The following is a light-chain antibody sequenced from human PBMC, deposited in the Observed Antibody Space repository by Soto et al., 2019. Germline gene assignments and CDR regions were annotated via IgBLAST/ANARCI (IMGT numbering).Light chain of an antibody. CDR3: QQYGSSPRT. Sequence: EIVLKHSPGTLSLSPGESATLSCRASQSFSSSYLAWYQQKPGQAPRLLIYGASSRATGIPDRFSGSGSGTDFTLTISRLEPEDFAVYYCQQYGSSPRTFGQGTKVEIK. V-gene: IGKV3-20*01. CDR2: GAS. CDR1: QSFSSSY. J-gene: IGKJ1*01.